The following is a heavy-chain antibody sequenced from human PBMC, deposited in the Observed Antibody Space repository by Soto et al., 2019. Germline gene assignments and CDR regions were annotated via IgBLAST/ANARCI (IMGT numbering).Heavy chain of an antibody. J-gene: IGHJ5*02. CDR2: IYYSGST. V-gene: IGHV4-59*01. CDR3: ARDPGYSYGNT. D-gene: IGHD5-18*01. Sequence: PSETLSLTCTVSGGSISSYYWSWIRQPPGKGLEWIGYIYYSGSTNYNPSLKSRVTISVDTSKNQFSLKLSSLRSEDTAVYYCARDPGYSYGNTWGQGTLVTVSS. CDR1: GGSISSYY.